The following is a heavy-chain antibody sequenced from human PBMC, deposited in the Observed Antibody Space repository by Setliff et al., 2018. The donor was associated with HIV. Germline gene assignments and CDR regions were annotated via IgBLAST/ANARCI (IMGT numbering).Heavy chain of an antibody. V-gene: IGHV4-39*01. CDR2: IYYSGST. CDR1: GGSISSSSYY. D-gene: IGHD3-10*01. Sequence: PSETLSLTCNVSGGSISSSSYYWGWIRQPPGKGLEWIGSIYYSGSTYYNPPLKSRVTISVGTSKNQFSLKLSSVTAADTAVYYCAISYYYGSGIPGYYFDYWGQGTLVTVSS. CDR3: AISYYYGSGIPGYYFDY. J-gene: IGHJ4*02.